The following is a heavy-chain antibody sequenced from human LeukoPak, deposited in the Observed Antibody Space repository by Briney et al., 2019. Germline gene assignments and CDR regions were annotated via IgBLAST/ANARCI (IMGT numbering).Heavy chain of an antibody. CDR3: ARVAYCGGDCYSDYYYGMDV. Sequence: ASVKVSCKASGYTFTSYAMNWVRQAPGQGLEWMGWINTNTGNPTYAQGFTGRFVFSLDTSVSTAYLQISSLKAEDTAVYYCARVAYCGGDCYSDYYYGMDVWGQGTTVTVSS. CDR2: INTNTGNP. CDR1: GYTFTSYA. V-gene: IGHV7-4-1*02. D-gene: IGHD2-21*02. J-gene: IGHJ6*02.